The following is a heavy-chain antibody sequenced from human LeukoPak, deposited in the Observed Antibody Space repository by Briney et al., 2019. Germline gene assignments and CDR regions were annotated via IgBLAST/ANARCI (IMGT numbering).Heavy chain of an antibody. CDR2: INWNGGST. J-gene: IGHJ4*02. V-gene: IGHV3-20*04. CDR1: GFTFDDYG. D-gene: IGHD3-22*01. CDR3: ARQRKSYLGYDSSGYSQYYFDY. Sequence: PGGSLRLSCAASGFTFDDYGMSWVRQAPGKGLERVSGINWNGGSTGYADSVKGRFTISRDNAKNSLYLQMNSLRAEDTALYYCARQRKSYLGYDSSGYSQYYFDYWGQGTLVIVSS.